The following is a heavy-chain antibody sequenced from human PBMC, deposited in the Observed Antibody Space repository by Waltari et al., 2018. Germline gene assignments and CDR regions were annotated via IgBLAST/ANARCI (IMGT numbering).Heavy chain of an antibody. CDR3: AREGSYSSSWDD. CDR2: INHSGST. D-gene: IGHD6-13*01. J-gene: IGHJ4*02. CDR1: GGSFSGYY. Sequence: QVQLQQWGAGLLKPSETLSLTCAVYGGSFSGYYWSWIRQPPGKGLEWIGEINHSGSTNYNPSLKSRVTISVDTSKNQFSLKLSSVTAADTAVYYCAREGSYSSSWDDWGQGTLVTVSS. V-gene: IGHV4-34*01.